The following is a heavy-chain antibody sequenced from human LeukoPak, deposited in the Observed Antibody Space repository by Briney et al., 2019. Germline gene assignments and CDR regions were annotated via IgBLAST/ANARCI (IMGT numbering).Heavy chain of an antibody. CDR1: GGSISSYY. CDR2: IYYSGST. Sequence: SETLSLTCTVSGGSISSYYWSWIRQPPGKGLEWIGYIYYSGSTNYNPSLKSRVTISVDTSKNQFSLKLSSVTAADTAVYYCARSSIAVQWVYFDYWGQGTLVTVSS. D-gene: IGHD6-6*01. CDR3: ARSSIAVQWVYFDY. V-gene: IGHV4-59*12. J-gene: IGHJ4*02.